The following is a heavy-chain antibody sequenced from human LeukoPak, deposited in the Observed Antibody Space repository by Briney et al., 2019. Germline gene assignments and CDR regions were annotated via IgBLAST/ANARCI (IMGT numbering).Heavy chain of an antibody. CDR1: GFTFSSYG. D-gene: IGHD2-2*01. V-gene: IGHV3-30*19. CDR2: ISHDGDHK. J-gene: IGHJ4*02. Sequence: GGSLRLSCAASGFTFSSYGMHRVRQAPGTGLEWVAVISHDGDHKYHADSVKGRFTISRDNSKNTLYLQMNSLRVEDTAVYYCARMRGRYCSSNGCYVEYWGQGALVTVSS. CDR3: ARMRGRYCSSNGCYVEY.